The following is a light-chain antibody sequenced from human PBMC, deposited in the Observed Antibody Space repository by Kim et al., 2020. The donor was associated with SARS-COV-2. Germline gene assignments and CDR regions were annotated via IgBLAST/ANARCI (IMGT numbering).Light chain of an antibody. V-gene: IGLV2-8*01. Sequence: QSVTISCTGTSSDVGGYIYVSWYQLHPGKAPKLLIYEVTKRPSGVPDRFSGSKSGNTASLTVSGLQAEDEADYFCSSYAGSNTVLFGGGTKLTVL. CDR3: SSYAGSNTVL. CDR2: EVT. CDR1: SSDVGGYIY. J-gene: IGLJ2*01.